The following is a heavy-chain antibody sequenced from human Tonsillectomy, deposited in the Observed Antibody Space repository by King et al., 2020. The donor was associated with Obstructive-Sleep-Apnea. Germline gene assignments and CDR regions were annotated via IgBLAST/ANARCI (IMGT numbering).Heavy chain of an antibody. CDR1: GDSISSGGYS. D-gene: IGHD2-2*01. V-gene: IGHV4-30-4*07. CDR2: IYDSGNT. Sequence: QLQESGPGLVKPSQTLSLTCTVSGDSISSGGYSWNWIRQPPGKGLEWIGYIYDSGNTHYNPSLASRLSISLDTSKSHFSLSLNSVTASDTAVYYCARGGIGDIDGVAAAIAGEEVSPFDPWGQGILVTVSS. J-gene: IGHJ5*02. CDR3: ARGGIGDIDGVAAAIAGEEVSPFDP.